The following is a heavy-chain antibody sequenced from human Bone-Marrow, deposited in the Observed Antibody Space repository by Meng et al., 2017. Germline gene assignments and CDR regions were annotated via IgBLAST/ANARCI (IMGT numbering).Heavy chain of an antibody. J-gene: IGHJ4*02. CDR1: GFTFSSYA. D-gene: IGHD6-19*01. CDR2: IWYDGSNK. CDR3: AKGPDSSGWYYCFDY. Sequence: GESLKISCAASGFTFSSYAMHWVRQAPGKGLEWVAVIWYDGSNKYYADSVKGRFTISRDNSKNTLYLQMNSLRAEDTAVYYCAKGPDSSGWYYCFDYWGQGTLVTVSS. V-gene: IGHV3-33*06.